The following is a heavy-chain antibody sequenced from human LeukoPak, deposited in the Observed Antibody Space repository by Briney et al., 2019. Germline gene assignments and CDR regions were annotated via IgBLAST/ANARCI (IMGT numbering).Heavy chain of an antibody. D-gene: IGHD6-13*01. Sequence: SETLSLTCTVSGGSISSYYWSWIRQPPGKGLEWIGYIYYSGSTNYNPSLKSRVTISVDTSKDQFSLKLSSVTAADTAVYYCAGGVYIAAAQYGYWGQGTLVTVSS. CDR3: AGGVYIAAAQYGY. V-gene: IGHV4-59*01. CDR2: IYYSGST. J-gene: IGHJ4*02. CDR1: GGSISSYY.